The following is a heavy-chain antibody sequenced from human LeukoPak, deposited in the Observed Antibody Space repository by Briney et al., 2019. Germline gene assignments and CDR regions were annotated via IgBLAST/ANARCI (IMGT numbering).Heavy chain of an antibody. CDR1: GFTFSSYS. D-gene: IGHD3-16*01. Sequence: TGGSLRLSCAASGFTFSSYSMNWVRQAPGKWREWVSSISSSSSYIYYADSVKGRFTISRDNAKNSLYMQMNSLRAEDTAVYYCARDRPTLWVSKGGVRSFDYWGQGTLVTVSS. CDR3: ARDRPTLWVSKGGVRSFDY. CDR2: ISSSSSYI. J-gene: IGHJ4*02. V-gene: IGHV3-21*01.